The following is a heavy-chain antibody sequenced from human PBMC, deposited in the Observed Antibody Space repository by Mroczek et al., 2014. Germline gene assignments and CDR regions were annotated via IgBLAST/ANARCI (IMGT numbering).Heavy chain of an antibody. Sequence: VQLVEVWGRLGTGLGGSLRLSCAASGFTFSSYAMHWVRQAPGKGLEWVSGISWNSGSIGYADSVKGRFTISRDNAKNSLYLQMNSLRAEDTALYYCAKDSYNPIVVVPAAPDYYFDYWGQGTLVTVSS. V-gene: IGHV3-9*01. CDR2: ISWNSGSI. CDR1: GFTFSSYA. J-gene: IGHJ4*02. D-gene: IGHD2-2*01. CDR3: AKDSYNPIVVVPAAPDYYFDY.